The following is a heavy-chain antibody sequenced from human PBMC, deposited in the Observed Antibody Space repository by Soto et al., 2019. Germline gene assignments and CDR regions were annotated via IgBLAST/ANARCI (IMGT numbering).Heavy chain of an antibody. J-gene: IGHJ6*03. CDR3: ARTMNTFGGDEGTHQSRDYMDV. CDR1: GGSVSSYY. Sequence: PSETLSLTCTVSGGSVSSYYWSWIRQPPGKGLEYIGYIYYSGGTNYNPSLKSRVTISVDTSKNQFSLKLISVTAADTAVYYCARTMNTFGGDEGTHQSRDYMDVWGKGTTVTVSS. V-gene: IGHV4-59*02. CDR2: IYYSGGT. D-gene: IGHD3-16*01.